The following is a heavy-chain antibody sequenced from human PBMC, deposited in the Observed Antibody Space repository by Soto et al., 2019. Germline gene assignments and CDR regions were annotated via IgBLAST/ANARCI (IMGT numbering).Heavy chain of an antibody. CDR2: ISTSSSYI. V-gene: IGHV3-21*01. J-gene: IGHJ4*02. CDR1: GFTLSGYS. D-gene: IGHD4-17*01. Sequence: GRSLRLSCAASGFTLSGYSMNWVRQAPWQGLEWVSSISTSSSYIHYADSVTGRFTISRDNAENSLYLQMNSLRAEDTAIYYCARETPLHPDYGGNPFSDYWGQGTLVTVSS. CDR3: ARETPLHPDYGGNPFSDY.